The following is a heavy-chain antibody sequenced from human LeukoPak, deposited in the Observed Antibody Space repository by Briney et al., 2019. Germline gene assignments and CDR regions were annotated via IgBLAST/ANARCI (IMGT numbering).Heavy chain of an antibody. J-gene: IGHJ4*02. Sequence: GGSLRLSCAASGFTFSSYAMSWVRQTPGKGLEWVSAISGSGGSTYYADSVKGRFTISRDNSKNTLYLQMNSLRAEDTAVYYCAKGTSNYYDSSGYAYWGQGTLVTVSS. CDR3: AKGTSNYYDSSGYAY. CDR2: ISGSGGST. V-gene: IGHV3-23*01. D-gene: IGHD3-22*01. CDR1: GFTFSSYA.